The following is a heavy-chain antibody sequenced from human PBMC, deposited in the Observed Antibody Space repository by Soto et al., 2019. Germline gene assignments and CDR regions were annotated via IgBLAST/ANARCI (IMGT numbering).Heavy chain of an antibody. D-gene: IGHD3-3*01. CDR3: ARDRRRFLEYGMDV. V-gene: IGHV3-13*01. CDR2: IGTAGDT. J-gene: IGHJ6*02. Sequence: GGSLRLSCAASGFTFSSYDMHWVRQATGKGLEWVSAIGTAGDTYYPGSVKGRFTISRENAKNSLYLQMNSLRAEDTAVYYCARDRRRFLEYGMDVWGQGTTVTVSS. CDR1: GFTFSSYD.